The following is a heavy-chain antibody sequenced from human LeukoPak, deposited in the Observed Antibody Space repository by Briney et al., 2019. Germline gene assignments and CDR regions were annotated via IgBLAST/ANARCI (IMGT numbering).Heavy chain of an antibody. CDR2: ISAYNGNT. D-gene: IGHD3-3*01. CDR3: ARGQVSDFWSGYFIDYYGMDV. CDR1: GYTFTSYG. V-gene: IGHV1-18*01. Sequence: ASVKVSCKASGYTFTSYGISWVRQAPGQGLEWMGWISAYNGNTNYAQNLQGGVTMTTDTSTSTAYMELRSLRSDDTAVYYCARGQVSDFWSGYFIDYYGMDVWGQGTTVTVSS. J-gene: IGHJ6*02.